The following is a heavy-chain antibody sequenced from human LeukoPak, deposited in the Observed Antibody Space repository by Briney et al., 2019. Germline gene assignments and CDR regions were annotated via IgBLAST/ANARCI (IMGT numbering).Heavy chain of an antibody. CDR2: ISYDGSNK. D-gene: IGHD3-22*01. CDR1: GFTFRSYA. CDR3: ARGLDY. Sequence: GRSLRLSCAAFGFTFRSYAMHWVRQAPGKGVDWVAVISYDGSNKYYADSVKGRFTISRDNSKNTLYLQMNNLRAEDTAVYYCARGLDYWGQGTLVTVSS. V-gene: IGHV3-30*04. J-gene: IGHJ4*02.